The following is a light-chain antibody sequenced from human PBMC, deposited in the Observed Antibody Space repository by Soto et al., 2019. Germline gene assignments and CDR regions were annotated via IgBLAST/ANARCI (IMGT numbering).Light chain of an antibody. CDR3: QQYYSPPYT. Sequence: DIVMTQSPESLSVSLGERATINCKSSQSVLSSSSSQSYLAWYQHKPGQPPNLLITWASTRESGVPDRFSGSGSGTDFTLSISSLQAEDVVVYYCQQYYSPPYTFGQGTKLEIK. J-gene: IGKJ2*01. CDR2: WAS. V-gene: IGKV4-1*01. CDR1: QSVLSSSSSQSY.